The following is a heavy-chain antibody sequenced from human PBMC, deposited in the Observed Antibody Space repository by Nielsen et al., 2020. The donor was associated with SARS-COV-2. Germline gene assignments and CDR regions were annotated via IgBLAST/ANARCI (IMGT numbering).Heavy chain of an antibody. V-gene: IGHV4-59*02. D-gene: IGHD2-15*01. Sequence: SETLSLTCTVSGGSVSIDFWGWIRQPPGKGLEWLAFINRGQINYTPSLESRLTISVDTSKNQLSFKLNSVTAADTAMYYCVTLAWRQVWLLPDSWGQGTQVTVSS. CDR1: GGSVSIDF. CDR2: INRGQI. J-gene: IGHJ4*02. CDR3: VTLAWRQVWLLPDS.